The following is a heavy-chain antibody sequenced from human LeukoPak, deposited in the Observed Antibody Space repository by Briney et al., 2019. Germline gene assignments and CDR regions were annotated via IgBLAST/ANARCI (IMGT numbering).Heavy chain of an antibody. CDR2: IYYSGST. J-gene: IGHJ5*02. V-gene: IGHV4-39*07. Sequence: SETLSLTCTVSGGSISSSSYYWGWIRQPPGKGLEWIGSIYYSGSTYYNPSLKSRVTISVDTSKNQFSLKLSSVTAADTAVYYCAREGGYYYDSSGLPDTGGKAFDPWGQGTLVTVSS. CDR3: AREGGYYYDSSGLPDTGGKAFDP. D-gene: IGHD3-22*01. CDR1: GGSISSSSYY.